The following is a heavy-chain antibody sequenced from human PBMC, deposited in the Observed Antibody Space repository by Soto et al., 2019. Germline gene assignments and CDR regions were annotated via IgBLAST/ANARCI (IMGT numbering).Heavy chain of an antibody. CDR2: ISPYNGNT. CDR3: ARVRVIRGVIPSHFGL. J-gene: IGHJ4*02. D-gene: IGHD3-10*01. Sequence: ASVKVSCKASGYPFSSSGIGWVRQAPGQGLEWRGWISPYNGNTNYAQKLQGRVTMTTDTSTSTAYMEVRSLRSDDTAVYYCARVRVIRGVIPSHFGLWGQGTQVTVSS. CDR1: GYPFSSSG. V-gene: IGHV1-18*01.